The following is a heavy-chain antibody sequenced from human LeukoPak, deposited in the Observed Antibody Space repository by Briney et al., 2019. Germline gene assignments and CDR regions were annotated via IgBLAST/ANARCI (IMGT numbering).Heavy chain of an antibody. Sequence: PGGSLRLSCAASGFTFSSYGMHWVRQAPGKGLEWVAFIRYDGSNKYYADSVKGRFTISRDNSKNTLYLQMNSLRAEDTAVYYCAKDSPYSGSYYGTPLFDYWGQGTLVTVSS. V-gene: IGHV3-30*02. D-gene: IGHD1-26*01. CDR3: AKDSPYSGSYYGTPLFDY. CDR2: IRYDGSNK. CDR1: GFTFSSYG. J-gene: IGHJ4*02.